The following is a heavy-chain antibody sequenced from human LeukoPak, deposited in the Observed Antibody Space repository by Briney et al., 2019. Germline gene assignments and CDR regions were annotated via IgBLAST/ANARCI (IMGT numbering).Heavy chain of an antibody. CDR3: ARDGYYYDNSGYGYYYMDV. CDR2: IYYSGST. D-gene: IGHD3-22*01. J-gene: IGHJ6*03. CDR1: GGSISSYY. V-gene: IGHV4-59*01. Sequence: SETLSLTCTVSGGSISSYYWSWIRQPPGKGLEWIGYIYYSGSTNYNPSLKSRVTISVDTSKNQFSLKLSSVTAADTAVYYCARDGYYYDNSGYGYYYMDVWGKGTTVTVSS.